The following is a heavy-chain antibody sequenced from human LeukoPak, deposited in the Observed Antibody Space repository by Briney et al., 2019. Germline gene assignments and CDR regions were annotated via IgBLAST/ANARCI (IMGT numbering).Heavy chain of an antibody. Sequence: PSETLSLTCTVSGGSISSSSYYWGWIRQPPGRGLEWIGTMYYSGSTNYNPSLKSRVTISVDTSKNQFSLKLSSVTAADTAVYYCARGYPSGRGRTNWFDPWGQGTLVTVSS. CDR3: ARGYPSGRGRTNWFDP. D-gene: IGHD3-16*01. V-gene: IGHV4-39*07. CDR1: GGSISSSSYY. CDR2: MYYSGST. J-gene: IGHJ5*02.